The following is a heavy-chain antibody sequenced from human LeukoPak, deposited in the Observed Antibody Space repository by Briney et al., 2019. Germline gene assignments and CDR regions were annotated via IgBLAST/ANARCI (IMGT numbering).Heavy chain of an antibody. V-gene: IGHV3-21*01. D-gene: IGHD1-1*01. J-gene: IGHJ4*02. Sequence: GGSLRLSCAASGFTFASYSMNWVRQAPGKGLEWVSSISGDSTYIYNAGSVKGRFTISRDNAQASLYLQMISLRADDAAVCYCARVSGRLERQSDLDYWGQGTLVIVSS. CDR1: GFTFASYS. CDR3: ARVSGRLERQSDLDY. CDR2: ISGDSTYI.